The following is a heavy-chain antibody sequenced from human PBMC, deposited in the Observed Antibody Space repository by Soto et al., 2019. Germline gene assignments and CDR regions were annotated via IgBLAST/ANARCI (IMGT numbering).Heavy chain of an antibody. CDR2: IDPSDSYT. J-gene: IGHJ6*02. Sequence: PGESLKISCKGSGYSFTTYWITWVRQVPVKGLEWMGRIDPSDSYTNYSPSFQGHVTISADKSINTAYLQWSSLKASGTAMYYCASPGIAAADTPQSPPYYYYAMDVWGQGTTVTVS. CDR1: GYSFTTYW. V-gene: IGHV5-10-1*01. D-gene: IGHD6-13*01. CDR3: ASPGIAAADTPQSPPYYYYAMDV.